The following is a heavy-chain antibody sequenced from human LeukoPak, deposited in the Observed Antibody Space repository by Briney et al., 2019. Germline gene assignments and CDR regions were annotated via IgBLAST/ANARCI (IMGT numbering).Heavy chain of an antibody. CDR3: ARDFRRGGWYYDSGGYVDY. J-gene: IGHJ4*02. V-gene: IGHV1-2*06. D-gene: IGHD3-22*01. CDR2: INPNSGGT. CDR1: GYTFTGYY. Sequence: ASVKVSCKASGYTFTGYYMHWVRQAPGQGLEWMGRINPNSGGTNYAQKFQGRVTMTRDTSISTAYVELSRLRSDDTAVYYCARDFRRGGWYYDSGGYVDYWGQGTLVTVSS.